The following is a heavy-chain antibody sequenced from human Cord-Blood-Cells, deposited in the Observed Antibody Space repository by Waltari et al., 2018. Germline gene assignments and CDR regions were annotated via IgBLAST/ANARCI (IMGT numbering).Heavy chain of an antibody. Sequence: QVQLQQWGAGLLKPSETLSLTCPVYGGSFSGYYWSWIRQPPGKGLEWIGEINHSGSTNYNPSLKSRVTIAVDTSKIQFSLKLSSVTAADTAVYYCASSGAGNWYFDLWGRGTLVTVSS. CDR3: ASSGAGNWYFDL. D-gene: IGHD7-27*01. CDR1: GGSFSGYY. CDR2: INHSGST. J-gene: IGHJ2*01. V-gene: IGHV4-34*01.